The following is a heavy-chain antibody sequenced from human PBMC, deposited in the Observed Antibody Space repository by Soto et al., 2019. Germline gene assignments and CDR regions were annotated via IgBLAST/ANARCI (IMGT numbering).Heavy chain of an antibody. V-gene: IGHV3-30*18. J-gene: IGHJ4*02. D-gene: IGHD3-22*01. CDR1: GFSFSSYG. CDR2: ISYDGSNK. CDR3: AKDTYYHDSSGYYVFDS. Sequence: GGSLRLSCAASGFSFSSYGMHWVRQTPGKGLEWVAGISYDGSNKYYVDSMKGRLTISRDNSKNTLDLQMNSLRAEDTAVYYCAKDTYYHDSSGYYVFDSWGQRTLVTVSS.